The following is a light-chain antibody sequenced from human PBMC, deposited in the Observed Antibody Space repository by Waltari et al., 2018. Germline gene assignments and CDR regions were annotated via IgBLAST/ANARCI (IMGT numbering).Light chain of an antibody. CDR2: AAS. J-gene: IGKJ4*01. V-gene: IGKV1-39*01. CDR1: ESIANY. CDR3: QQSYSIPGT. Sequence: DIQMTQSPSSLSASIGDKVTITCRASESIANYLNWYHQRPGKVPKVLIYAASSLQSGVPSRFSASGSGTDFTLTISSLQPEDFAIYYCQQSYSIPGTFGGGTKVEI.